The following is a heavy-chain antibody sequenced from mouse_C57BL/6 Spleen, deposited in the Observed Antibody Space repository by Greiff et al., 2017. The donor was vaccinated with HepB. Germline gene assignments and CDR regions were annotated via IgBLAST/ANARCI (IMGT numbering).Heavy chain of an antibody. V-gene: IGHV5-6*01. Sequence: EVQLVESGGDLVKPGGSLKLSCAASGFTFSSYGMSWVRQTPDKRLEWVATISSGGSYTYYPDSVKGRFTISRDNAKNTLYLQMSSLKSEDTAMYYCARQITTVVAPFDYWGQGTTLTVSS. CDR2: ISSGGSYT. CDR3: ARQITTVVAPFDY. D-gene: IGHD1-1*01. CDR1: GFTFSSYG. J-gene: IGHJ2*01.